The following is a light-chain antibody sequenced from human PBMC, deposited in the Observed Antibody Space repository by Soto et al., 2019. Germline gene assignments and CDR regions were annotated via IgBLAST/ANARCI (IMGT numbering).Light chain of an antibody. Sequence: EIVLTQSPATLSLSPGERATLSCMASQSVSSSYLAWYQQKPGQAPRLLIYGASSRATGIPDRFSGSGSGTDFTLTISRLEPEDFAVYYCQQYGSSPTWTFGQGTKVDIK. J-gene: IGKJ1*01. CDR2: GAS. CDR1: QSVSSSY. CDR3: QQYGSSPTWT. V-gene: IGKV3-20*01.